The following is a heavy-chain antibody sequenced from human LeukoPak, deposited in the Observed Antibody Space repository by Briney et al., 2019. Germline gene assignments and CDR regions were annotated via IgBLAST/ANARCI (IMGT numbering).Heavy chain of an antibody. V-gene: IGHV1-46*01. CDR1: GYTFTSYY. CDR3: ATGIMVRGVIKEYYGMDV. D-gene: IGHD3-10*01. Sequence: ASVKVSCKASGYTFTSYYMHWVRQAPGEELEWKGIINPSGGSTSYAQKFQGRVTMTEDTSTDTAYMELSSLRSEDTAVYYCATGIMVRGVIKEYYGMDVWGQGTTVTVSS. J-gene: IGHJ6*02. CDR2: INPSGGST.